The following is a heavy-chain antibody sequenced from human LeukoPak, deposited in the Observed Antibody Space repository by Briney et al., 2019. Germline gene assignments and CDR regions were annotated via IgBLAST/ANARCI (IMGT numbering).Heavy chain of an antibody. J-gene: IGHJ4*02. D-gene: IGHD6-19*01. CDR3: AKDEQWLVLGYFDY. V-gene: IGHV3-23*01. Sequence: GSLRLSCAASGFTFSSYAMSWVRQAPGKGLEWVSGISGSGGSTYYADPVKGRFTISRDNSKNTLYLQMNSLRAEDTAVYYCAKDEQWLVLGYFDYWGQGTLVTVSS. CDR1: GFTFSSYA. CDR2: ISGSGGST.